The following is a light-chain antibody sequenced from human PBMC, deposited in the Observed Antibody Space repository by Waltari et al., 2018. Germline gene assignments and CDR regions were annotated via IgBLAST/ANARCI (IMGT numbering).Light chain of an antibody. CDR2: DVS. CDR1: SSDVGASNY. J-gene: IGLJ2*01. Sequence: QSALTQPASVSGSPGQSITISCTGTSSDVGASNYVSWYQQHPGKAPKLLFFDVSNRPSGVSNRFSGSKSGNTASLTISGLQAEDEADYYCSSYLRARNLELFGGGTSLTVL. CDR3: SSYLRARNLEL. V-gene: IGLV2-14*03.